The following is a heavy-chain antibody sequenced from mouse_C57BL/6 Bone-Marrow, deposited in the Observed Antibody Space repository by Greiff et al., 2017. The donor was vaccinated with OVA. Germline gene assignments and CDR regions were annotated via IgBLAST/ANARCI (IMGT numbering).Heavy chain of an antibody. Sequence: QVQLKESGPGLVAPSQSLSITCTVSGFSLTSYAISWVRQPPGKGLEWLGVIWPGGGTNYNSAIKSRLSISKDNSKSQVFLKMNSLQTDDTARYYCARNEDYYGSSYNFDDWGKGTTLTVSS. CDR3: ARNEDYYGSSYNFDD. J-gene: IGHJ2*01. CDR1: GFSLTSYA. V-gene: IGHV2-9-1*01. CDR2: IWPGGGT. D-gene: IGHD1-1*01.